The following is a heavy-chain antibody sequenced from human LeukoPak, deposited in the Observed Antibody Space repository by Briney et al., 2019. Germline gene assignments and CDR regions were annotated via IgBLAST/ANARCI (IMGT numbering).Heavy chain of an antibody. CDR2: IYSGGST. CDR1: GFTVSTNY. Sequence: GGSLRLSGAASGFTVSTNYMNWVRQAPGKGLEWVSVIYSGGSTYYADSVKGRFTISRDISKNTLYLQMNSLRAEDTAVYYCAKHLGPFSPMFDAFDIWGQGTMVTVSS. CDR3: AKHLGPFSPMFDAFDI. J-gene: IGHJ3*02. D-gene: IGHD3-10*02. V-gene: IGHV3-53*01.